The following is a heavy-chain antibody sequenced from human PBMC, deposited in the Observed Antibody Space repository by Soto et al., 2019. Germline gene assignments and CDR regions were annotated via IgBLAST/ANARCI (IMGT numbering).Heavy chain of an antibody. CDR3: ARSFWGVFSNWFDP. Sequence: ASVKVSCKASGYTFTSYAMHWVRQAPGQRLEWMGWINAGNGNTKYSQKFQGRVTITRDTSASTAYMELSSLRSEDTAVYYCARSFWGVFSNWFDPWGQGTLVTVSS. J-gene: IGHJ5*02. V-gene: IGHV1-3*01. CDR1: GYTFTSYA. D-gene: IGHD3-3*01. CDR2: INAGNGNT.